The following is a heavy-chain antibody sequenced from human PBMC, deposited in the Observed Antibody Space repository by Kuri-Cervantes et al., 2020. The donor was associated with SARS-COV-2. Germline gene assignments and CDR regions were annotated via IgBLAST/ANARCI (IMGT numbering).Heavy chain of an antibody. Sequence: LSLPCAASGFTFSSYAMSWVRQAPGKGLEWVSAISGSGGSTYYADSVKGRFTISRDNSKNTLYLQMNSLRAEDTAVYYCAKVGDGYNCDYWGQGTLVTVSS. CDR2: ISGSGGST. D-gene: IGHD5-24*01. CDR3: AKVGDGYNCDY. V-gene: IGHV3-23*01. CDR1: GFTFSSYA. J-gene: IGHJ4*02.